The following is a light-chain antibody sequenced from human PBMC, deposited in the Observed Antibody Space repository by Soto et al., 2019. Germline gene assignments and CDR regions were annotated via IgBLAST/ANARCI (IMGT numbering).Light chain of an antibody. CDR1: SSDVGGYNY. CDR3: CSYAGSSTS. V-gene: IGLV2-14*01. J-gene: IGLJ1*01. CDR2: DVS. Sequence: QSALTQPASVSGSPGQSITISCTGTSSDVGGYNYVSWYQQHPGKAPKLMIYDVSNRPSGVSNRFSGSKSGNTASLTISGLQAEDEADYYCCSYAGSSTSFGTGTKVTVL.